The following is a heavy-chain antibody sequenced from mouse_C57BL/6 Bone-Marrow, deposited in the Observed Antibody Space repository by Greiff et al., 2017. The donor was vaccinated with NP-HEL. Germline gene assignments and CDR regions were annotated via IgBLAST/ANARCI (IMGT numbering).Heavy chain of an antibody. D-gene: IGHD4-1*01. CDR2: IDPSDSYT. Sequence: QVQLKESGAELVKPGASVKLSCKASGYTFTSYWMQWVKQRPGQGLEWIGEIDPSDSYTNYNQKFKGKATLTVDTSSSTAYMQLSSLTSEDSAVYYCARRGLTGASDYWGQGTTLTVSS. V-gene: IGHV1-50*01. CDR3: ARRGLTGASDY. J-gene: IGHJ2*01. CDR1: GYTFTSYW.